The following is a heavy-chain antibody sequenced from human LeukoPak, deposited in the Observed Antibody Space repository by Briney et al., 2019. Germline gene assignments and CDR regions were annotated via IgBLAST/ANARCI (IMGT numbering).Heavy chain of an antibody. CDR1: GFTFSSYG. D-gene: IGHD5-18*01. J-gene: IGHJ6*02. CDR3: ARTAMAFLDYYGMDV. Sequence: GGSLRLSCAASGFTFSSYGMHWVRQAPGKGLEWVAVISYDGSNKYYADSVKGRFTISRDNSKNTLYLQMNSLRAEDTAVYYCARTAMAFLDYYGMDVWGQGTTVTVSS. V-gene: IGHV3-30*03. CDR2: ISYDGSNK.